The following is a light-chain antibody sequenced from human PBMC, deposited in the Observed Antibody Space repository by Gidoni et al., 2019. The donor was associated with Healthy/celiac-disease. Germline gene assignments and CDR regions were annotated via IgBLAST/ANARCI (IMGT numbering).Light chain of an antibody. CDR2: GKN. CDR1: SLRSYY. V-gene: IGLV3-19*01. J-gene: IGLJ2*01. Sequence: SSELTQDPAVSVALGQTVRITCQGDSLRSYYASWYPQKPGRAPVLVIYGKNNRPSGLPDRFSGSSSGNTASLTITGAQAEDEADYYCNSRDSSGNYWVFGGGTKLTVL. CDR3: NSRDSSGNYWV.